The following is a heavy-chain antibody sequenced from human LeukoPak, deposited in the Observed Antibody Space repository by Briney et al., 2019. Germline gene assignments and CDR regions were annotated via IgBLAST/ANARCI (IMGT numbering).Heavy chain of an antibody. V-gene: IGHV4-59*01. CDR1: GGSISSYY. CDR3: ARSLPLRSSDWLPPPLYYYYGMDV. J-gene: IGHJ6*02. CDR2: IYYSGST. D-gene: IGHD3-9*01. Sequence: SETLSLTCTVSGGSISSYYWSWIRQPPGKGLEWIGYIYYSGSTNYHPSLKSRVTISVDTSKNQFSLKLSSVTAADTAVYYCARSLPLRSSDWLPPPLYYYYGMDVWGQGTTVTVSS.